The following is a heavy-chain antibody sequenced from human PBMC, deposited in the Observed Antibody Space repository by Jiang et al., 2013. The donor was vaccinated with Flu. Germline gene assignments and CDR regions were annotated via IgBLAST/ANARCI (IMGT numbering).Heavy chain of an antibody. V-gene: IGHV1-24*01. J-gene: IGHJ4*02. CDR3: ATRDMITFGGVIIDY. D-gene: IGHD3-16*01. Sequence: PEDGETIYAQKFQGRVTMTEDTSTDTAYMELSSLRSEDTAVYYCATRDMITFGGVIIDYWGQGTLVTVSS. CDR2: PEDGET.